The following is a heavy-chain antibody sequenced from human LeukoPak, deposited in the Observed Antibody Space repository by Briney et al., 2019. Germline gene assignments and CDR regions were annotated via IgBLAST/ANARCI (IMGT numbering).Heavy chain of an antibody. J-gene: IGHJ4*02. CDR3: ARAPAYCGGDCYFAKGSYFDY. Sequence: SQTLSLTCALSGDSVSSNSAAWNWIRQSPSRGLEWLGRTYYRSKLYNDYAVSVKSRITINPDTSKNQFSLQLNSVTPEDTAVYYCARAPAYCGGDCYFAKGSYFDYWGQGTLVTVSS. CDR1: GDSVSSNSAA. D-gene: IGHD2-21*02. V-gene: IGHV6-1*01. CDR2: TYYRSKLYN.